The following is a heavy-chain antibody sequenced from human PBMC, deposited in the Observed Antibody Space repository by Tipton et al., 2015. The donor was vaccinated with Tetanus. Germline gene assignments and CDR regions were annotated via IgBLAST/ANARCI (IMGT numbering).Heavy chain of an antibody. CDR1: GFTLSTYW. Sequence: QLVQSGAEVKKPGESLKISCQGSGFTLSTYWIAWVRQMPGKGLEWMGFIYPDDSRTSLSPSFQGQVTISADKSISTAFLQWSSLKASDTAMYYCARLGYCSGGSCYLIDYWGQGTLVTVSS. CDR2: IYPDDSRT. V-gene: IGHV5-51*01. J-gene: IGHJ4*02. D-gene: IGHD2-15*01. CDR3: ARLGYCSGGSCYLIDY.